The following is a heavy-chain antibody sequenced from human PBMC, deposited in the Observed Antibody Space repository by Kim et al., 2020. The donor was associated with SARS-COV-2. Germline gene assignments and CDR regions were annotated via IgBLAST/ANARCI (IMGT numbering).Heavy chain of an antibody. V-gene: IGHV3-66*01. CDR3: ARDPRDYVAREWRAAFDI. J-gene: IGHJ3*02. CDR2: IYSGGST. CDR1: GFTVSSNF. Sequence: GGSLRLSCAASGFTVSSNFMSWVRQAPGKGLEWVSVIYSGGSTYYADSVKGRFTISRDNSKNTLYLQMNSLRAEDTAVYYCARDPRDYVAREWRAAFDIWGQGTMVTVSS. D-gene: IGHD3-10*02.